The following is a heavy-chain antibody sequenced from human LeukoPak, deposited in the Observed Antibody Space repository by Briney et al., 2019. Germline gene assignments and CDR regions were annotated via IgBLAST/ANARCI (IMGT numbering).Heavy chain of an antibody. CDR3: TVNYCSGGSCYML. J-gene: IGHJ4*02. D-gene: IGHD2-15*01. CDR1: GFTFSSYW. V-gene: IGHV3-7*01. CDR2: IKQDGGEK. Sequence: GGSLRLSCAASGFTFSSYWMSWVRQAPGKGLEWVAKIKQDGGEKYYVDSVKGRFTISRDNAKNSLYLQMNSLRAEDTAVYYCTVNYCSGGSCYMLWGQGTLVTVSS.